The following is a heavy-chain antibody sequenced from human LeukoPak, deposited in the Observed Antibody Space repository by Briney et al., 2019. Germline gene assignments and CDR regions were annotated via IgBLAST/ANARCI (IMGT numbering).Heavy chain of an antibody. D-gene: IGHD6-25*01. CDR3: AKDRSSSGPDV. CDR2: ISGSGGST. Sequence: GGSLRLSCAASGFTFSDYSMNWVRQAPGKGLGWVSAISGSGGSTYYADSVKGRFTISRDNSKNTLYLQMNSLRAEDTAVYYCAKDRSSSGPDVWGQGTTVTVSS. V-gene: IGHV3-23*01. CDR1: GFTFSDYS. J-gene: IGHJ6*02.